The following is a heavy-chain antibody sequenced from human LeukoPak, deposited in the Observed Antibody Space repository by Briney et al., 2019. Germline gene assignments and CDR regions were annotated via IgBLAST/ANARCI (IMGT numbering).Heavy chain of an antibody. CDR1: GYTFSSYG. CDR2: ISALSGNT. V-gene: IGHV1-18*01. Sequence: ASVKVSCKASGYTFSSYGIGWVRQAPGQGLEWMGWISALSGNTNYAQKLQGRVTMTTDTSTSAAYMELRSLRSDDTAVYYCARPYSSSSPYNFDYWGQGTLVTVSS. D-gene: IGHD6-6*01. CDR3: ARPYSSSSPYNFDY. J-gene: IGHJ4*02.